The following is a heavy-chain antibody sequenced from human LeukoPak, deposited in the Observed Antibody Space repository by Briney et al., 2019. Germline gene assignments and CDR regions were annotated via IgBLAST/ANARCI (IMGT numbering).Heavy chain of an antibody. D-gene: IGHD3-9*01. CDR3: ARASVRYFDWLIPPQFFFDY. Sequence: SETLSLTCAVSGGSFSGYYWSWIRQPPGKGLEWIGEINHSGSTNYNPSLKSQVTISVDTSKNQFSLKLSSVTAADTAVYYCARASVRYFDWLIPPQFFFDYWGQGTLVTVSS. CDR1: GGSFSGYY. J-gene: IGHJ4*02. V-gene: IGHV4-34*01. CDR2: INHSGST.